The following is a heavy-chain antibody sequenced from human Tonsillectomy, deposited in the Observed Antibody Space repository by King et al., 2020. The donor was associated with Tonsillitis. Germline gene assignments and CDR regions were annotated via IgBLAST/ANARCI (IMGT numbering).Heavy chain of an antibody. V-gene: IGHV1-46*01. D-gene: IGHD6-19*01. CDR2: INPSGGST. J-gene: IGHJ6*02. Sequence: QLVQSGAEVKKPGASVKVSCKASGYTFTSYYMHWVRQAPGQGLEWMGIINPSGGSTSYAQKFQGRVTMTRDTSTSTDYMELSSLRSEDTAVYYCATSGGSGWYVDYYYGMDVWGQGTTVTVSS. CDR1: GYTFTSYY. CDR3: ATSGGSGWYVDYYYGMDV.